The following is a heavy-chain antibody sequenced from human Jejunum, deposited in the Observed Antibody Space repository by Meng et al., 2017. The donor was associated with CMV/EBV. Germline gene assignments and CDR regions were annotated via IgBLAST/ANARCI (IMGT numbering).Heavy chain of an antibody. CDR1: GYNFTSYA. J-gene: IGHJ2*01. D-gene: IGHD1-26*01. CDR3: ARKASGSWYFDF. V-gene: IGHV1-3*04. Sequence: CKSSGYNFTSYAIHWVRPAPGQSLEWMGWINTANDNTKYSQKFQGRVTFTRDRAATTSYMELGSLRSEDTAVYYCARKASGSWYFDFWGRGTLVTVSS. CDR2: INTANDNT.